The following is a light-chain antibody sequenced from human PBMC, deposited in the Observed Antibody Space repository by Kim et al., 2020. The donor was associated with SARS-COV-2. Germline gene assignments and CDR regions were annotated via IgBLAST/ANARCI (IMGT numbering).Light chain of an antibody. CDR1: QSVSSSY. Sequence: SPGVKATRSCRASQSVSSSYLAWYQQKPGQALRLLIYGAASRATGIPDRFSGSGSGTDFTLTISRLEPEDFAVYYCQQFGSSPMYTFGQGTKLEI. J-gene: IGKJ2*01. CDR3: QQFGSSPMYT. V-gene: IGKV3-20*01. CDR2: GAA.